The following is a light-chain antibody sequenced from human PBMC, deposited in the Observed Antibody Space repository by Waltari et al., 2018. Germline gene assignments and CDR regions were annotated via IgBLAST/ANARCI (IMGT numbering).Light chain of an antibody. J-gene: IGKJ1*01. CDR3: QQYGTSPPWT. V-gene: IGKV3-20*01. CDR1: QTIPSRY. Sequence: VLTQSPGTLSLSPGERATLSCRASQTIPSRYLAWYQQRPGQAPRPLICGASSRDTGIPDRFSGSGSGTDFTLTISRLESEDFAVYYCQQYGTSPPWTFGPGTKVEIK. CDR2: GAS.